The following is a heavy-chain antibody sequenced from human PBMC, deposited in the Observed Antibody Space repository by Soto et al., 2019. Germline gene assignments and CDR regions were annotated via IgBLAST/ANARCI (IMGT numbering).Heavy chain of an antibody. CDR3: ARNLASVHNY. CDR1: GYPFTSYG. CDR2: INPYNGNT. D-gene: IGHD1-1*01. J-gene: IGHJ4*02. V-gene: IGHV1-18*04. Sequence: QVQLVQSGGEVKRPGASVKVSCKASGYPFTSYGISWVRQAPGQGLEWMGWINPYNGNTKYAQKFQGRVTMTTDTPTTTAYMELRSLSHDDTAVYYSARNLASVHNYWGQGSLVTVSS.